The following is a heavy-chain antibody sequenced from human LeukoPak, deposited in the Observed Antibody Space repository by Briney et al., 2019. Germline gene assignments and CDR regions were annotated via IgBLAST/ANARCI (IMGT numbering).Heavy chain of an antibody. CDR1: GGTLSSYA. V-gene: IGHV1-69*13. D-gene: IGHD6-19*01. CDR3: AREVPPKGAVAGTFLDY. J-gene: IGHJ4*02. Sequence: SVKVSCKASGGTLSSYAISWVRQAPGQGLEWMGGIIPIFGTANYAQKFQGRVTITADESTSTAYMELSSLRSEDTAVYYCAREVPPKGAVAGTFLDYWGQGTLVTVSS. CDR2: IIPIFGTA.